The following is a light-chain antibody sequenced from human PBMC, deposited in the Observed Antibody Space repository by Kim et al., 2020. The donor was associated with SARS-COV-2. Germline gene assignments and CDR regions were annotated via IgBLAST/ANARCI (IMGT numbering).Light chain of an antibody. V-gene: IGLV3-19*01. CDR1: IRKNFY. Sequence: VAVGQTVRITCEGHIRKNFYASWDQQKPGQAPVLVIYATHNRPSGVPDRCSGSSAGDTASLTITGAQAEDEADYYCNTRDSSGNHLFGGGTQRTVL. CDR2: ATH. J-gene: IGLJ3*02. CDR3: NTRDSSGNHL.